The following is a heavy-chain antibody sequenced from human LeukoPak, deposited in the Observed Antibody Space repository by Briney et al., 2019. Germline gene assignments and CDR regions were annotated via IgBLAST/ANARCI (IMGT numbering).Heavy chain of an antibody. D-gene: IGHD3-3*01. V-gene: IGHV3-30*18. CDR3: AKDYYDFWSGGYYYYYGMDV. CDR2: ISYDGGNK. CDR1: GFTFSSYV. J-gene: IGHJ6*02. Sequence: GGALRVSCAASGFTFSSYVMHWVRQAPGKGLGWVAVISYDGGNKYYADSVKGRFTISRDNSKNTLYLQMNSLRSDDTAVYYCAKDYYDFWSGGYYYYYGMDVWGQGTTITVSS.